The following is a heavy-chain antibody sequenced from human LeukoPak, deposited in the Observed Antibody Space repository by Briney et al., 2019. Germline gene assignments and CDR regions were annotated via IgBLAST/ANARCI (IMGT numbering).Heavy chain of an antibody. Sequence: ASVKVSCKASGYTFTVYYMYWVRQAPGQGLEWMWRINPNSGDTDYAQNFQGRVTMTRDTSISKAYMELTNLRSDDTAVYYCARGYCSGGTCYLVENWFDPWGQGTLVTVSS. CDR3: ARGYCSGGTCYLVENWFDP. J-gene: IGHJ5*02. CDR2: INPNSGDT. CDR1: GYTFTVYY. D-gene: IGHD2-15*01. V-gene: IGHV1-2*06.